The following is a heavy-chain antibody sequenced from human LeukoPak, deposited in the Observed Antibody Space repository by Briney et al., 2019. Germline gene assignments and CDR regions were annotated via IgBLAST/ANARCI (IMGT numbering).Heavy chain of an antibody. J-gene: IGHJ4*02. Sequence: ASVKVSCKASGYTFTSYGISWVRQAPGQGLEWMGWISAYNGNTNYAQKFQGRVTMTRDMSTNTVYMELSSLRFEDTAVYYCTCYCTADSWGQGTLVTVSS. D-gene: IGHD2-8*02. V-gene: IGHV1-18*01. CDR2: ISAYNGNT. CDR1: GYTFTSYG. CDR3: TCYCTADS.